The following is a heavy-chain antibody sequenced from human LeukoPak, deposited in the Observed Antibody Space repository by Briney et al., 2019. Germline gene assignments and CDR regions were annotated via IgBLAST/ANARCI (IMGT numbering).Heavy chain of an antibody. V-gene: IGHV3-9*01. CDR3: AKDLYGDYGEYYFDY. CDR2: ISGNSGSI. J-gene: IGHJ4*02. CDR1: GFTFNDYA. Sequence: PGRSLRLSCAASGFTFNDYAMHWVLQAPGKGLKWVSRISGNSGSIGYAVSVKGRFTISRDNAKNSLYLQMNSLRAEDTALYYCAKDLYGDYGEYYFDYWGQGTLVTVSS. D-gene: IGHD4-17*01.